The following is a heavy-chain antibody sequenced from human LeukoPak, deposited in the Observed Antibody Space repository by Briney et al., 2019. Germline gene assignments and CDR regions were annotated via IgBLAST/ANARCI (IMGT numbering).Heavy chain of an antibody. J-gene: IGHJ4*02. V-gene: IGHV3-30*04. D-gene: IGHD3-10*01. Sequence: QPGRSLRLSCAASGFTFSSYAMHWVRQAPGKGLEWVAVISYDGSNKYYADSVKGRFTISRDNSKNTLYLRMNGLRAEDTAVYYCARDRFRLGFGELFLTGPFDYWGQGTLVTVSS. CDR2: ISYDGSNK. CDR1: GFTFSSYA. CDR3: ARDRFRLGFGELFLTGPFDY.